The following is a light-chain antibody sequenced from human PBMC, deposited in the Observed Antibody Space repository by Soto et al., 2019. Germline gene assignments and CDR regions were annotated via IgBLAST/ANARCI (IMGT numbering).Light chain of an antibody. CDR2: DVT. V-gene: IGLV2-8*01. J-gene: IGLJ2*01. Sequence: QSALTQPPSASGSPGQSVTISCAGTSSDVGAFNYVSWYQQHPGKAPQLMIYDVTKRPSGVADRFSGSKSGNTASLTVSGLQAEDEAEYYCASYAGSNNLLFGGGTKLTVL. CDR1: SSDVGAFNY. CDR3: ASYAGSNNLL.